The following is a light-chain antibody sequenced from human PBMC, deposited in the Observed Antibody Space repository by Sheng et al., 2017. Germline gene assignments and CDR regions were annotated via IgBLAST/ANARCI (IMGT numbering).Light chain of an antibody. V-gene: IGKV3-15*01. J-gene: IGKJ1*01. CDR2: STS. CDR3: QQYNNWPRT. Sequence: EVVLTQSPATLSVSPGEGVTLSCRASQSVSTNLAWYQHRPGQAPRLLIYSTSTRAAGVPARFSGSGSGTEFTLTISSLQSEDFAVYYCQQYNNWPRTFGPGTKVEIK. CDR1: QSVSTN.